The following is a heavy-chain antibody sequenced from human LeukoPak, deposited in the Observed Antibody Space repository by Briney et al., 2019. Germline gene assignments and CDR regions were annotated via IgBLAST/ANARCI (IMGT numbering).Heavy chain of an antibody. D-gene: IGHD3-10*01. Sequence: GGSLRLSCAASGFTFSSYGMHWVRQAPGKGLEWVAVISYDGSNKYYADSVKGRFTISRDNSKNTLYLQMNSLRAEDTAVYYCAKEYYYGSGTVNWFDPWGQGTLVTVSS. V-gene: IGHV3-30*18. CDR3: AKEYYYGSGTVNWFDP. J-gene: IGHJ5*02. CDR1: GFTFSSYG. CDR2: ISYDGSNK.